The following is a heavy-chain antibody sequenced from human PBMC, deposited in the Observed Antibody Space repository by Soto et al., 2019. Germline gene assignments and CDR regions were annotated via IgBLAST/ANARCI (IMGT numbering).Heavy chain of an antibody. Sequence: QITLKESGPTLVKPTQTLTLTSTFSGFSLSTSGVDVGWIRQPPGKALEWLALIYWDDDKRYSPSLKSRLTITKDTSKNQVVLTMTNMDPLDTATYYRAHRRPYSNSPEYFFDYWGQGTLVTVSS. J-gene: IGHJ4*02. CDR2: IYWDDDK. CDR3: AHRRPYSNSPEYFFDY. D-gene: IGHD6-6*01. V-gene: IGHV2-5*02. CDR1: GFSLSTSGVD.